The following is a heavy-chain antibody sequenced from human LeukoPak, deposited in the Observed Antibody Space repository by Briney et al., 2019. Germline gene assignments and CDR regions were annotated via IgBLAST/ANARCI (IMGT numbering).Heavy chain of an antibody. V-gene: IGHV4-59*01. CDR1: GGSIGSYY. Sequence: SETLSLTCAVSGGSIGSYYWSWIRQPPGKGLEWIGYIYYTGSTNYNPSLKSRVTMSVDTSKNQFSLKLSSVTAADTAVYFCARAPRVPMIVVVALDAFDLWGPGTMVTVSS. CDR3: ARAPRVPMIVVVALDAFDL. CDR2: IYYTGST. J-gene: IGHJ3*01. D-gene: IGHD3-22*01.